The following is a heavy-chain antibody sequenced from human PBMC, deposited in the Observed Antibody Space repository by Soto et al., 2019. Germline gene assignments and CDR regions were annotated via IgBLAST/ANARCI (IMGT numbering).Heavy chain of an antibody. CDR2: INTDGSAT. J-gene: IGHJ4*02. CDR1: GFTFSSYE. CDR3: ARDGEGY. Sequence: EVQLVESGGGLVQPGGSLRLSCAASGFTFSSYEMNWVRQAPGKGLEWVSRINTDGSATNYADSVKGRFTVSRDNAKNTQYLQMNNLRVEDTAVYYCARDGEGYWGQGTLVTVSS. D-gene: IGHD2-21*01. V-gene: IGHV3-74*01.